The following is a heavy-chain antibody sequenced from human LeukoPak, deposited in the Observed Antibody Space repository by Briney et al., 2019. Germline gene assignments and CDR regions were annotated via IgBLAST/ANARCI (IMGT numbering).Heavy chain of an antibody. CDR2: IKTDGSTT. D-gene: IGHD5-12*01. Sequence: GGSLRLSCAASGFTLSNYWMHWVRQAPGKGLVWVSHIKTDGSTTAYADSVKGRFTISRDNAKHSLYLQMNSLRAEDTAVYYCARNENSGWGYFDYWGQGTLVTVSS. CDR3: ARNENSGWGYFDY. CDR1: GFTLSNYW. J-gene: IGHJ4*02. V-gene: IGHV3-74*01.